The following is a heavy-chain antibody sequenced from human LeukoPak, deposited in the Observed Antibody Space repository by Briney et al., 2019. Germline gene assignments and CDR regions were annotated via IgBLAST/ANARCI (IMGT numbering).Heavy chain of an antibody. Sequence: GGSLRLSSAASGFTFSSYWMSWVRQAPGKGLEWVANIKQDGSEKYYVDSVKGRFTISRDNAKNSLYLQMNSLRAEDTAVYYCARGYDSSGYFFVYWGQGTLVTVSS. J-gene: IGHJ4*02. D-gene: IGHD3-22*01. CDR1: GFTFSSYW. CDR3: ARGYDSSGYFFVY. V-gene: IGHV3-7*04. CDR2: IKQDGSEK.